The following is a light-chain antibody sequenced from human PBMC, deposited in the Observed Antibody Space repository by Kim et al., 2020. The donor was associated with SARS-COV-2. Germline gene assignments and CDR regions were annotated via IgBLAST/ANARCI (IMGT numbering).Light chain of an antibody. J-gene: IGLJ3*02. CDR3: QAWDSSTAV. CDR2: RDT. CDR1: RLGDKF. Sequence: SVSPGKTATITCSGDRLGDKFACWFKQIPGQSPTLVIYRDTKRPSGIPERFTGSNSGTTATLTISGTQPIDEADYYCQAWDSSTAVFGGGTQLTVL. V-gene: IGLV3-1*01.